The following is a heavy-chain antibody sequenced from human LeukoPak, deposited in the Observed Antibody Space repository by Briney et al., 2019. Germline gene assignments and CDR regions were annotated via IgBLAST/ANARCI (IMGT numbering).Heavy chain of an antibody. Sequence: GGSLRLSCAASGFTFSSYGMHWVRQAPGKGLEWVAFIRYDGSNKYYADSVKGRFTISRDNSKNTLYLQMNSLRAEDTAVYYCAKGAQLGCAGTNCDDFWGQGTLVTVSS. CDR2: IRYDGSNK. V-gene: IGHV3-30*02. D-gene: IGHD2-2*01. J-gene: IGHJ4*02. CDR1: GFTFSSYG. CDR3: AKGAQLGCAGTNCDDF.